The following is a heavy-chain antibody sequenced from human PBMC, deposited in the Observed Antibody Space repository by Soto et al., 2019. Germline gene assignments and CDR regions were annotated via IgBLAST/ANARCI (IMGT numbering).Heavy chain of an antibody. CDR1: GGSISSGGYY. V-gene: IGHV4-31*03. Sequence: SETLSLTCTVSGGSISSGGYYWSWIRQHPGKGLEWIGYIYYSGSTYYNPSLKSRVTISVDTSKNQFSLKPSSVTAADTAVYYCARLYYYDSSGPRAGAFDIWGQGTMVTVSS. J-gene: IGHJ3*02. CDR2: IYYSGST. CDR3: ARLYYYDSSGPRAGAFDI. D-gene: IGHD3-22*01.